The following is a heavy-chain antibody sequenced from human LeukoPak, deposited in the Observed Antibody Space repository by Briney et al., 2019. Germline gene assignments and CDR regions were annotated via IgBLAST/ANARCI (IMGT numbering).Heavy chain of an antibody. CDR1: GFTFSGFW. Sequence: GGSLRLSCAASGFTFSGFWMSWVRQAPGKGLEWVASIKIDGSEKYYVDSEKGRFTISRDKAKNSLFPQMSSLRAEDTAVYYCTRNGRSLDYWGQGTLVTVSS. D-gene: IGHD2-15*01. CDR2: IKIDGSEK. CDR3: TRNGRSLDY. V-gene: IGHV3-7*01. J-gene: IGHJ4*02.